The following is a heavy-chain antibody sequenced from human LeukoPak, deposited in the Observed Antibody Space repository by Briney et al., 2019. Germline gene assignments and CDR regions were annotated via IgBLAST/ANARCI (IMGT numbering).Heavy chain of an antibody. Sequence: GGSLRLSCAASGFTFSSYSMNWVRQAPGKGLEWVALISHDGNSIYYADSVKGRFTTSRDNSKNTLYLQMDGLRAEDTAVYYCAGGALYYDFWSGYYYWGQGTLVPVSS. D-gene: IGHD3-3*01. CDR2: ISHDGNSI. CDR1: GFTFSSYS. V-gene: IGHV3-30-3*01. J-gene: IGHJ4*01. CDR3: AGGALYYDFWSGYYY.